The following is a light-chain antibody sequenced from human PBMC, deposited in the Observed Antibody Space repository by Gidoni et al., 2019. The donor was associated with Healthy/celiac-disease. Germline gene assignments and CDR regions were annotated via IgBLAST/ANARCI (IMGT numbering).Light chain of an antibody. V-gene: IGLV1-44*01. CDR2: SNN. CDR3: AAWDDSLNAVG. Sequence: QSVLTQPPAASGTPGPRVTISGSGSSSNIGSNTVNWNQQLPGTAPKLLIYSNNQRPSGVPDRFSGSKSGTSASLAISGPQSEDEADYYCAAWDDSLNAVGFGGGTKLTVL. J-gene: IGLJ3*02. CDR1: SSNIGSNT.